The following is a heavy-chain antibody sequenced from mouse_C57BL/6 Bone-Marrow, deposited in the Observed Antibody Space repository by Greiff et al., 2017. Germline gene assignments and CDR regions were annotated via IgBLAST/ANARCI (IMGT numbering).Heavy chain of an antibody. D-gene: IGHD2-2*01. V-gene: IGHV1-50*01. Sequence: QVQLQQPGAELVKPGASVKLSCKASGYTFTSYWMQWVKQRPGQGLEWIGEIDPSDSYTNYNQKFKGKATLTVDTSSSTAYMQLSSLPSEDSAVDYCASIYYGYERAMDYWGQGTSVTVSS. CDR3: ASIYYGYERAMDY. J-gene: IGHJ4*01. CDR1: GYTFTSYW. CDR2: IDPSDSYT.